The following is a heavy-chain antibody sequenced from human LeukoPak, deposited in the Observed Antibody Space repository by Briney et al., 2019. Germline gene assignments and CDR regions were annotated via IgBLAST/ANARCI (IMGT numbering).Heavy chain of an antibody. CDR1: GGSISSYY. CDR2: IYTSGST. CDR3: ARVDGYNPPYYYYMDV. J-gene: IGHJ6*03. D-gene: IGHD5-24*01. Sequence: SETLSLTCTVSGGSISSYYWSWIRQPAGKGLEWIGRIYTSGSTNYNPSLKSRVTMSVDTSKNQFSLKLSSVTAADTAVYYCARVDGYNPPYYYYMDVWGKGTTVTVSS. V-gene: IGHV4-4*07.